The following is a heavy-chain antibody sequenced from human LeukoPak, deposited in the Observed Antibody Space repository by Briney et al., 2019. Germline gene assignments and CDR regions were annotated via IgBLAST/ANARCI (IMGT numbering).Heavy chain of an antibody. CDR3: ARVRRGCSYGHLVFDY. D-gene: IGHD5-18*01. CDR2: INHSGST. J-gene: IGHJ4*02. Sequence: SETLSLTCAVYGGSFSGYYWSWIRQPPGKGLEWIGEINHSGSTNYNPSLKSRVTISVDTSKNQFSLKLSSVTAADTAVYYCARVRRGCSYGHLVFDYWGQGTLVTVSS. CDR1: GGSFSGYY. V-gene: IGHV4-34*01.